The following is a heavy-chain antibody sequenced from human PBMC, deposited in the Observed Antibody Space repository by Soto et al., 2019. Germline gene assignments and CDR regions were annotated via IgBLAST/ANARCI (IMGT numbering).Heavy chain of an antibody. Sequence: ASVKVSCKASGYTFTGYYMHWVRQAPGQGLEWMGWINPNSGGTNYAQKFQGRVTMTRDTSISTAYMELSRPRSDDTAVYYCARDRYDSTAPTDYWGQGTLVTVSS. CDR2: INPNSGGT. D-gene: IGHD3-22*01. CDR1: GYTFTGYY. J-gene: IGHJ4*02. CDR3: ARDRYDSTAPTDY. V-gene: IGHV1-2*02.